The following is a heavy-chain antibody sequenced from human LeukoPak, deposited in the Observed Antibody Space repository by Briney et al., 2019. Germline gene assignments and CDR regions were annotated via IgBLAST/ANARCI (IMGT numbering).Heavy chain of an antibody. CDR1: GGSISSSSYY. Sequence: PSETLSLTCTVSGGSISSSSYYWGWIRQPPGKGLEWIGSIYYSGSTYYNPSLKSRVTISVDTSKNQFSLKLSSVTAADTAVYYCATVYCSGGSCYGDAFDIWGQGTMVTVSS. CDR2: IYYSGST. CDR3: ATVYCSGGSCYGDAFDI. D-gene: IGHD2-15*01. V-gene: IGHV4-39*07. J-gene: IGHJ3*02.